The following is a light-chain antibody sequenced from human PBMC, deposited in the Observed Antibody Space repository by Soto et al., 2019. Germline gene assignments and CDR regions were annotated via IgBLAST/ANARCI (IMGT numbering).Light chain of an antibody. Sequence: QSALTQPASVSGSPGQSIAISCTGTSSDVGSYDLVSWYQQHPGKAPKLIIYEVTKRPSGVSDRFSGSKSGNTASLTISGLQAEDEADYYCYSYAGSITYYVFGAGTKVTVL. V-gene: IGLV2-23*02. CDR2: EVT. J-gene: IGLJ1*01. CDR1: SSDVGSYDL. CDR3: YSYAGSITYYV.